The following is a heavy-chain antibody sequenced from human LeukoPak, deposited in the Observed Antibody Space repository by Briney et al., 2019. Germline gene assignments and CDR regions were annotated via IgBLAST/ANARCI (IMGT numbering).Heavy chain of an antibody. CDR1: GFTFSSYS. V-gene: IGHV3-21*01. D-gene: IGHD4-17*01. CDR3: ARAGGSTVSHSDY. J-gene: IGHJ4*02. Sequence: GGSLRLSCAASGFTFSSYSMNWIRQAPGKGLEWVSSISSSTSYIYYAGSVKGRFTISKDNAKNSLYLQMNSLRAEDTAMYYCARAGGSTVSHSDYWGQGTLVTVSS. CDR2: ISSSTSYI.